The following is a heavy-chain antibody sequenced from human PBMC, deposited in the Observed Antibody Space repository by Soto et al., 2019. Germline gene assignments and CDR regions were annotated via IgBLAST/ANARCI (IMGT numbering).Heavy chain of an antibody. J-gene: IGHJ6*02. CDR2: ISSSSSTI. Sequence: GGSLRLSCAASGFTFSSYSMNWVRQAPGKGLEWVSYISSSSSTIYYADSVKGRFTISRDNAKNSLYLQMNSLRAEDTAVYYCVREKDIVVVPAAGNYYYYGMDVWCQGTTVTVS. D-gene: IGHD2-2*01. CDR1: GFTFSSYS. V-gene: IGHV3-48*04. CDR3: VREKDIVVVPAAGNYYYYGMDV.